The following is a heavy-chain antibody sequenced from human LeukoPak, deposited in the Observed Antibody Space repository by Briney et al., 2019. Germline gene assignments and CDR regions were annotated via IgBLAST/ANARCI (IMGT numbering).Heavy chain of an antibody. CDR3: ARSLEEYSSSWYGY. Sequence: PSETLSLTCTVSGGSISSYYWSWIRQPPGKGLEWIGYIYYSGSTNYNPSLKSRVTISVDTSKNQFPLKLSSVTAADTAVYYCARSLEEYSSSWYGYWGQGTLVTVSS. V-gene: IGHV4-59*12. J-gene: IGHJ4*02. CDR2: IYYSGST. D-gene: IGHD6-13*01. CDR1: GGSISSYY.